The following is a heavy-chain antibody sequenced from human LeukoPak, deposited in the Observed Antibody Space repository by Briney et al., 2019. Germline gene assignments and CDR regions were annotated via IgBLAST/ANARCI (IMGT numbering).Heavy chain of an antibody. Sequence: PSETLSLTCTVSGGSISSSGFYWGWIRQPPGKGLEWIGSIHHTGSTYYNPSLKSRVAISVDTSKNQFSLKLDSVTAADTAVYYCARHALITAISTYNWFDPWGQGTLVTVSS. CDR2: IHHTGST. J-gene: IGHJ5*02. V-gene: IGHV4-39*01. CDR3: ARHALITAISTYNWFDP. D-gene: IGHD2-2*02. CDR1: GGSISSSGFY.